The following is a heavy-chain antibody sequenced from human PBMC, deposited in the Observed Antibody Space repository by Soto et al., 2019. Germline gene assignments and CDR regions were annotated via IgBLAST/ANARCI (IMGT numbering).Heavy chain of an antibody. J-gene: IGHJ4*02. Sequence: GASVKVSCKASGFTFTSSAMQWVRQARGQRLEWIGWIVVGSGNTNYAQKFQERVTITRDVSTSTAYMELSSLRSEDTAVYYCAAIPLYSSGQLDYWGQGTLVTVSS. CDR3: AAIPLYSSGQLDY. CDR1: GFTFTSSA. V-gene: IGHV1-58*02. CDR2: IVVGSGNT. D-gene: IGHD6-19*01.